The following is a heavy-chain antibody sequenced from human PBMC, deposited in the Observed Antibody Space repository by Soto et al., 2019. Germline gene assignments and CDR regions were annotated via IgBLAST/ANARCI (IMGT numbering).Heavy chain of an antibody. CDR1: GGSISSYY. CDR3: VKGATVLYYFDY. CDR2: IYYSGST. Sequence: SETLSLTCTVSGGSISSYYWSWIRQPPGKGLEWIWYIYYSGSTNYNPSLKSRVTISVDTSKNQFSLKLSSLRAEDTAVYYCVKGATVLYYFDYWGQGTLVTVSS. V-gene: IGHV4-59*01. J-gene: IGHJ4*02. D-gene: IGHD4-17*01.